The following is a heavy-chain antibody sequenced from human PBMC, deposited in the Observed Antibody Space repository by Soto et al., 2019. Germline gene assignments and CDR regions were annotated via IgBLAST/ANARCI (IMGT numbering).Heavy chain of an antibody. CDR1: GGTFSSYA. CDR2: IIPIFGTA. J-gene: IGHJ4*02. Sequence: QVQLVQSGAEVKKPGSSVKVSCKASGGTFSSYAISWVRQAPGQGLEWMGGIIPIFGTANYAQKFQGRVTNTGDKITSAAYTGMTYLEPDDMALYYWAGYLYEYVWGRYRNFDYWGQGTLVTVSS. D-gene: IGHD3-16*02. CDR3: AGYLYEYVWGRYRNFDY. V-gene: IGHV1-69*06.